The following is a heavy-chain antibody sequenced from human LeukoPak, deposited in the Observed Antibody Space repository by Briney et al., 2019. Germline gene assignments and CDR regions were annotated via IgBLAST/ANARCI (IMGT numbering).Heavy chain of an antibody. V-gene: IGHV4-4*09. CDR1: GDSMSSSY. CDR2: ISAGGST. CDR3: ARLIPGTTGHRINYFDY. J-gene: IGHJ4*02. D-gene: IGHD1-20*01. Sequence: PSETLSLTGTVSGDSMSSSYWNWIRQPPGKGLEWIGYISAGGSTNYNPSLKSRIIISVDMSKTQFSLKLTSVTAADTAIYYCARLIPGTTGHRINYFDYWGRGTLVTVSS.